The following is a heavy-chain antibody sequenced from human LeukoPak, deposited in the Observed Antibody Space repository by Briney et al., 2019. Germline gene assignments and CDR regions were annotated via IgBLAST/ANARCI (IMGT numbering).Heavy chain of an antibody. D-gene: IGHD4-23*01. V-gene: IGHV3-7*01. CDR3: ARDESGGYYVY. CDR1: GFTFSNYW. CDR2: IKQDGSMT. Sequence: PGGSLRPSCAVSGFTFSNYWMSWVRQAPGGGLEWVANIKQDGSMTQYADSVRGRFTISRDNAKSSVYLQMSSLKAEDSAIYYCARDESGGYYVYWGQGTLVTVSS. J-gene: IGHJ4*02.